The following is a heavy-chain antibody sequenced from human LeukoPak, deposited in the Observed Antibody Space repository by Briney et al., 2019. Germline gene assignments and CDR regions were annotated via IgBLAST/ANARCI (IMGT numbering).Heavy chain of an antibody. CDR1: GGPISSSSYY. Sequence: PSETLSLTCTVSGGPISSSSYYWGWIRQPPGKGLEWIGSIYYSGSTYYNPSLKSRVTISVDTSKNQFSLKLSSVTAADTAVYYCASQIGGYPRDWGQGTLVTVSS. CDR3: ASQIGGYPRD. V-gene: IGHV4-39*07. D-gene: IGHD5-12*01. J-gene: IGHJ4*02. CDR2: IYYSGST.